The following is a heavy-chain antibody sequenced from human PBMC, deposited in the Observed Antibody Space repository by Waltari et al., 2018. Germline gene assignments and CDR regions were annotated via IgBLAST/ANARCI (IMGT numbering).Heavy chain of an antibody. CDR3: ARERAGYCGGGSCSSPPGF. Sequence: QVQLPQWGAGLLKPSETLSLTCAVYGGSFSGYYWSWIRQAPGKGLEWIGEINHSGSTKYNPSLESRLTRSVDTSKNQFSLKLTSVTAADTAVYYCARERAGYCGGGSCSSPPGFWGQGTLVTVSS. J-gene: IGHJ4*02. CDR2: INHSGST. CDR1: GGSFSGYY. V-gene: IGHV4-34*01. D-gene: IGHD2-15*01.